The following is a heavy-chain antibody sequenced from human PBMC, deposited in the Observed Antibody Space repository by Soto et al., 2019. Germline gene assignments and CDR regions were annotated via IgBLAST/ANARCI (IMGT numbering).Heavy chain of an antibody. J-gene: IGHJ4*02. V-gene: IGHV4-30-2*01. CDR3: ARSQTTVTSYDY. CDR2: IYHSGST. D-gene: IGHD4-17*01. CDR1: GGSISSGGYS. Sequence: SETLSLTCAVSGGSISSGGYSWSWIRQPPGKGLEWIGYIYHSGSTYYNPSLKNRVTISVDRSKNKLSLKLSSVTAADTAVYYCARSQTTVTSYDYWGQGTLVTVSS.